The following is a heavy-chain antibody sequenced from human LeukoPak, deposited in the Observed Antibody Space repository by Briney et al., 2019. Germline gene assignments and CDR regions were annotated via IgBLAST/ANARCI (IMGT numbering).Heavy chain of an antibody. V-gene: IGHV3-23*01. CDR1: GFTFSIYG. CDR3: ARDERLLSFLK. J-gene: IGHJ4*02. D-gene: IGHD3-3*01. Sequence: GGSQRLSCAASGFTFSIYGLSWVRQAPGKGLEWVSGITGSGGSTYYADCVKGRFTISRENSKNTLYMQMKTLRAEDTAIYYCARDERLLSFLKWGQGTLVTVSS. CDR2: ITGSGGST.